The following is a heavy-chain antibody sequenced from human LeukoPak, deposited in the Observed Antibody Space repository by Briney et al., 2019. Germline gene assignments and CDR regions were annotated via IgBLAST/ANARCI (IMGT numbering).Heavy chain of an antibody. CDR1: GFTFSSYS. CDR3: ARIIAAAGTNWFDP. D-gene: IGHD6-13*01. V-gene: IGHV3-21*01. Sequence: GGSLRLSCAASGFTFSSYSMNWVGQAPGKGLEWVSSISIRGSYIYYADSVKGRFTISRDNAKNTLYLQMNSLRAEDTAVYYCARIIAAAGTNWFDPWGQGTLVTVSS. J-gene: IGHJ5*02. CDR2: ISIRGSYI.